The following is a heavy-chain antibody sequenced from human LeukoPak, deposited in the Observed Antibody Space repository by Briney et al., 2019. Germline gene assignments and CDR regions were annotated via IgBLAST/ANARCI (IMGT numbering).Heavy chain of an antibody. Sequence: ASVKVSCKASGYTFSSFDINWVRQATGQGLEWMGWMNPNSANTGSAQKFQGRVTLTRNTSTSTAYMELSSLRSEDTAVYYCARDQGDGYDPWGQGTLVTVSS. J-gene: IGHJ5*02. CDR2: MNPNSANT. D-gene: IGHD5-24*01. CDR1: GYTFSSFD. V-gene: IGHV1-8*01. CDR3: ARDQGDGYDP.